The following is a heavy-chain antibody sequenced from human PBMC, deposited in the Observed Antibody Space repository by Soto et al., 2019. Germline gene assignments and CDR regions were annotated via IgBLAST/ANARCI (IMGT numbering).Heavy chain of an antibody. CDR1: GGLISKYS. J-gene: IGHJ4*01. Sequence: QVQLVQSGAEVRKPGSSVKVSCKTSGGLISKYSFNWVRQAPGQGLEWMGGVLPLSGSTDYAQKFQGRLTITADRSTSTVYMELSRLRSDDTANYYCATLRVRGGPLRFEDGGQGMLISVSS. CDR2: VLPLSGST. V-gene: IGHV1-69*06. D-gene: IGHD5-12*01. CDR3: ATLRVRGGPLRFED.